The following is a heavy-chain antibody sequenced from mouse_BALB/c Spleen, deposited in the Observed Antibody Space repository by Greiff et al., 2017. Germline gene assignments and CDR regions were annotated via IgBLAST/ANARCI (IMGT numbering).Heavy chain of an antibody. CDR3: ARRDYGSCFDY. J-gene: IGHJ2*01. CDR1: GFTFSSYG. D-gene: IGHD1-1*01. Sequence: EVQRVESGGGLVQPGGSRKLSCAASGFTFSSYGMHWVRQAPEKGLEWVAYISSGSSTTYYADTVKGRFTISRDNTKNTLFLQMISLRSEDTAMYYCARRDYGSCFDYWGQGTTLTVSS. V-gene: IGHV5-17*02. CDR2: ISSGSSTT.